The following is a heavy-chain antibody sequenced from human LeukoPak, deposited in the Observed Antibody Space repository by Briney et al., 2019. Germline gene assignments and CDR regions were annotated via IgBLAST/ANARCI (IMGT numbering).Heavy chain of an antibody. CDR3: ARADSSGWYFYFDH. D-gene: IGHD6-19*01. J-gene: IGHJ4*02. V-gene: IGHV3-64*01. CDR2: ISSNGDST. CDR1: GFTFSNYA. Sequence: GGSLRLSCAASGFTFSNYAMHWVRQAPGKGLEYVSAISSNGDSTYYASSVKGRFTISRDNSKNTLHLQMGSLRAEDMAVYYRARADSSGWYFYFDHWGQGTLVTVSS.